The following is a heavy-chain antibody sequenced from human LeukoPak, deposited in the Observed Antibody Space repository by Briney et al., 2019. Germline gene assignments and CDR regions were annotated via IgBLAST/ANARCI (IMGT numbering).Heavy chain of an antibody. CDR3: TRRPYSSSWYYFDY. CDR1: GFTFSSYW. CDR2: ISSSGSML. V-gene: IGHV3-48*04. D-gene: IGHD6-13*01. Sequence: GGSLRLSCAASGFTFSSYWMSWVRQAPGKGLEWVSYISSSGSMLHYADSVEGRFTISRDNAKNSLYLQMSSLRVEDTAVYYCTRRPYSSSWYYFDYWGQGTLVTVSS. J-gene: IGHJ4*02.